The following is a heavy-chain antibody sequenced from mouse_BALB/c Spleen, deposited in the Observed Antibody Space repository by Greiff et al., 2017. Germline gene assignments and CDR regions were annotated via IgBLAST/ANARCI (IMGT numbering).Heavy chain of an antibody. D-gene: IGHD2-3*01. CDR2: ISSGGSYT. J-gene: IGHJ3*01. V-gene: IGHV5-9-4*01. Sequence: EVQGVESGGGLVKPGGSLKLSCAASGFTFSSYAMSWVRQSPEKRLEWVAEISSGGSYTYYPDTVTGRFTISRDNAKNTLYLEMSSLRSEDTAMYYCARGNDGYYGAWFAYWGQGTLVTVSA. CDR3: ARGNDGYYGAWFAY. CDR1: GFTFSSYA.